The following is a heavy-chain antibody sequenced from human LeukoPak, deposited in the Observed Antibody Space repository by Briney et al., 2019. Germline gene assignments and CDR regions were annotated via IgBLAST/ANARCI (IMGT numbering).Heavy chain of an antibody. CDR2: INPNSGGT. Sequence: VASVKVSCKASGYTFTGYYMHWVRQAPGQGLEWMGWINPNSGGTNYAQKVQGRVTMTRDTSISTAYMELSRLRSDDTAVYYCARGRIAAAGTWFDYWGQGTLVTVSS. CDR1: GYTFTGYY. J-gene: IGHJ4*02. D-gene: IGHD6-13*01. V-gene: IGHV1-2*02. CDR3: ARGRIAAAGTWFDY.